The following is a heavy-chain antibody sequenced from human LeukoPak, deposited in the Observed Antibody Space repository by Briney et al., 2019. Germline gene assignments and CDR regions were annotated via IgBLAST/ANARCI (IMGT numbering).Heavy chain of an antibody. CDR3: ARAGYYYDSSGYPQYFQH. J-gene: IGHJ1*01. CDR2: IYYSGST. Sequence: SETLSLTCTVSGGSISSGDYYWSWIRQPPGKGLEWIGYIYYSGSTCYNPSLKSRVTISVDTSKNQFSLKLSSVTAADTAVYYCARAGYYYDSSGYPQYFQHWGQGTLVTVSS. CDR1: GGSISSGDYY. V-gene: IGHV4-30-4*01. D-gene: IGHD3-22*01.